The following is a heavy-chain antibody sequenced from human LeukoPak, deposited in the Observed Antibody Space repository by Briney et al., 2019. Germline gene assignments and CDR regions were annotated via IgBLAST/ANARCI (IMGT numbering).Heavy chain of an antibody. V-gene: IGHV3-21*01. CDR3: ASARPQFGVARAYDY. D-gene: IGHD3-16*01. J-gene: IGHJ4*02. CDR2: ISSSSSYI. Sequence: GGSLRLSCAASGFTFSSYSMNWVRQAPGKGLEWVSSISSSSSYIYYADSVKGRFTISRDNAKDSLYLQMNSLRAEDTAVYYCASARPQFGVARAYDYWGQGTLVTVPS. CDR1: GFTFSSYS.